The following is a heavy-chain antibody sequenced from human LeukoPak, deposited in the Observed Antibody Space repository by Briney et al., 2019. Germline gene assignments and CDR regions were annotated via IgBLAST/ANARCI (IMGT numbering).Heavy chain of an antibody. CDR3: ARGSLAGIVVVPAALDY. D-gene: IGHD2-2*01. CDR2: IWYDGSNK. V-gene: IGHV3-33*01. CDR1: GFTFSSYG. J-gene: IGHJ4*02. Sequence: GGSLRLSCAASGFTFSSYGMHWVRQAPGKGLEGVAVIWYDGSNKYYADSVKGRFTISRDNSKNTLYLQMNSLRAEDTAVYYCARGSLAGIVVVPAALDYWGQGTLVTVSS.